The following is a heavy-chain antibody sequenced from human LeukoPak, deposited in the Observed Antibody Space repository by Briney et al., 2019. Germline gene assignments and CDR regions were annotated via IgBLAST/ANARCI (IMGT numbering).Heavy chain of an antibody. J-gene: IGHJ4*02. D-gene: IGHD6-13*01. CDR2: IKQDGSEK. V-gene: IGHV3-7*01. CDR1: GGSISSSSYY. CDR3: ARARGQQPTSRLFSY. Sequence: ETLSLTCTVSGGSISSSSYYWGWIRQPPGKGLEWVANIKQDGSEKYYVDSVKGRFTISRDNAKNSLYLQMNSLRAEDTAVYYCARARGQQPTSRLFSYWGQGTLVTVSS.